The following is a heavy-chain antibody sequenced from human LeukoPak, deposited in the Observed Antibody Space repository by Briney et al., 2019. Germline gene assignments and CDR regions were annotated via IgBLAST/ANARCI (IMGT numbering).Heavy chain of an antibody. Sequence: GGSLRLSCAASGFTFDDYGMSWVRQAPGKGVEGVSGINWNGGSTGYADSVKGRFTISRDNAKNSLYLQMNSLRAEDTALYYCARDPITGTTSSAFDIWGQGTMVTVSS. J-gene: IGHJ3*02. CDR1: GFTFDDYG. CDR2: INWNGGST. V-gene: IGHV3-20*04. CDR3: ARDPITGTTSSAFDI. D-gene: IGHD1-7*01.